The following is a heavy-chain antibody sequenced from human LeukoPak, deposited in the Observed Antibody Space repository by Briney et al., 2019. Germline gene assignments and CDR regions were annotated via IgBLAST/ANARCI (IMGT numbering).Heavy chain of an antibody. Sequence: PSETLSLTCTVSGGSISSGDYYWSWIRQPPGMGLDWIGYIYYSGSTYYNPSLKSRVTISGDTSKNQLSLRLCPVTAADTAVYYCARDNPTRYYYGSGSHKGFDYWGQGTLVTVSS. CDR3: ARDNPTRYYYGSGSHKGFDY. V-gene: IGHV4-30-4*08. CDR2: IYYSGST. CDR1: GGSISSGDYY. J-gene: IGHJ4*02. D-gene: IGHD3-10*01.